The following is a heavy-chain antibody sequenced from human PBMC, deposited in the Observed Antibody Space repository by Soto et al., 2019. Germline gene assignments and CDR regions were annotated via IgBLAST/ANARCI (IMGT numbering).Heavy chain of an antibody. CDR3: ARSVVVVPAAIAYYGMDV. CDR2: IDPSDSYT. D-gene: IGHD2-2*02. V-gene: IGHV5-10-1*01. J-gene: IGHJ6*02. CDR1: GCSFSCFW. Sequence: ESLTISFKCSGCSFSCFWNSWVRQMPGEGLGWRGRIDPSDSYTNSSPSFQGHVTTSADKSISTAYLQWSSLKASDTAMYYCARSVVVVPAAIAYYGMDVWGQGTTVTVSS.